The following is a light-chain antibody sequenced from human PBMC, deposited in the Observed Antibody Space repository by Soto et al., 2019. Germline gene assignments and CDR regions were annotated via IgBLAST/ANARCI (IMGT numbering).Light chain of an antibody. CDR1: QNINTY. CDR2: TAS. Sequence: DIQMTQSPSSLSASVGDRVTITCRASQNINTYLNWYQQRPGQAPQLLIFTASSFQGGVPARFSASGSRKDFTLTISRLQPDDFATYYCQQASAAPFPFGPGNKVDIK. V-gene: IGKV1-39*01. CDR3: QQASAAPFP. J-gene: IGKJ3*01.